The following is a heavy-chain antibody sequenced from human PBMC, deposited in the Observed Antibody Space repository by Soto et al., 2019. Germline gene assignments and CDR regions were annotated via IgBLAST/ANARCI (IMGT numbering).Heavy chain of an antibody. V-gene: IGHV3-23*01. J-gene: IGHJ4*02. CDR3: ATVGRANYFDN. Sequence: GGSLRLSCAASGFTFSSCALTWFRQAPGKGLEWVSVISRGGINTLYADSVKGRFTISRDNSKNTLYLQMNTLRADDTAVYYCATVGRANYFDNWGQGTLVTVSS. CDR2: ISRGGINT. CDR1: GFTFSSCA.